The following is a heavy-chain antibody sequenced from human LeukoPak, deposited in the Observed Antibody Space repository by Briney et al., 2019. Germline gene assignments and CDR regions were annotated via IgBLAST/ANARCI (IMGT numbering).Heavy chain of an antibody. CDR3: ARVFGEYHPFFDY. CDR1: GFTLSYYH. J-gene: IGHJ4*02. CDR2: ISSSGSTI. V-gene: IGHV3-11*04. D-gene: IGHD3-10*01. Sequence: GESLRLSCGVSGFTLSYYHVSWIRQARGEGLEWVSYISSSGSTIYYADAGKGRFTISRDNAKNSLYLQVNSLRAEDTAVYYCARVFGEYHPFFDYWGQGTLVTVSS.